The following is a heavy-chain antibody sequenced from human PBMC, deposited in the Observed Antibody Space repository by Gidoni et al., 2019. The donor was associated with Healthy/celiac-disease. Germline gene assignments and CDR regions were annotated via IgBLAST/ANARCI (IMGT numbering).Heavy chain of an antibody. D-gene: IGHD3-3*01. J-gene: IGHJ4*02. V-gene: IGHV4-31*03. CDR3: ARFNRDFWSGDRSPFDY. CDR1: GGSIRSGGYY. Sequence: QVQLQESGTGMVKPSQTLSLTCTVSGGSIRSGGYYWSWVRQHPGKGLEWIGYIYYSVSTYYNPSLKSRVTISVDTSKNQFSLKLSSVTAADTAVDYCARFNRDFWSGDRSPFDYWGQGTLVTVSS. CDR2: IYYSVST.